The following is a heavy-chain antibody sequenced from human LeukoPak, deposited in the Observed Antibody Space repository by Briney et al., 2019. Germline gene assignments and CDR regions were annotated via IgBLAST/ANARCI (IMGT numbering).Heavy chain of an antibody. V-gene: IGHV3-48*01. CDR3: ARDQDYYGSNYGMDD. CDR1: GVTFNSYT. J-gene: IGHJ6*02. Sequence: GGSLRLSCAASGVTFNSYTMNWVRQAPGKGLEWVSYITSSGATIYYADSVKGRFTISRDNSKNTLYLQMNSLRAEDTAVYYCARDQDYYGSNYGMDDWGQGTTVTVSS. CDR2: ITSSGATI. D-gene: IGHD3-10*01.